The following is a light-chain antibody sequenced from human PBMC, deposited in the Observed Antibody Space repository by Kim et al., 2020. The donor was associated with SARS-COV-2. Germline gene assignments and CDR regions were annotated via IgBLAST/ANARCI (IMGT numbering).Light chain of an antibody. Sequence: GQRVTISCSGSSSNIGSNYVYWYQQLPGTAPKLLICKNNQRPSGVPDRFAGSKSGTSASLAISGLRCEDEADYYCAAWDDSLSGRVFGGGTQLTVL. CDR1: SSNIGSNY. V-gene: IGLV1-47*01. CDR3: AAWDDSLSGRV. J-gene: IGLJ3*02. CDR2: KNN.